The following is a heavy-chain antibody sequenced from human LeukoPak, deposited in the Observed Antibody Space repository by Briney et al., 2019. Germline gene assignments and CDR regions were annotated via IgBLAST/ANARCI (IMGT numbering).Heavy chain of an antibody. CDR2: IYYSGST. CDR3: ARRRGQGELKFDY. V-gene: IGHV4-30-4*01. D-gene: IGHD1-7*01. CDR1: GGSISSGDYY. Sequence: SETLSLTCTVSGGSISSGDYYWSWIRQPPGKGLEWIGYIYYSGSTYYNPSLKSRVTISVDTSKNQFSLKLSSVTAADTAVYYCARRRGQGELKFDYWGQGTLVTVSS. J-gene: IGHJ4*02.